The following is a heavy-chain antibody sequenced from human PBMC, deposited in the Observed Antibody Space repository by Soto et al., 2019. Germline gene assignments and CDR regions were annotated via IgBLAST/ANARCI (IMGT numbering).Heavy chain of an antibody. J-gene: IGHJ5*02. Sequence: ASVKVSCKASGYTFTSYGISWVRQAPGQGLEWMGWISAYNGNTNYAQKLQGRVTMTTDTSPSTAYMELRSLRSDDTAVYYCATPLSKYGNGFDPWGKGTLVTVPS. CDR1: GYTFTSYG. V-gene: IGHV1-18*01. CDR2: ISAYNGNT. CDR3: ATPLSKYGNGFDP. D-gene: IGHD3-10*01.